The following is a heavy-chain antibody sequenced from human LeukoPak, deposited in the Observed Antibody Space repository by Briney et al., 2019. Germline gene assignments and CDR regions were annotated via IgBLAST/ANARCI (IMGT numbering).Heavy chain of an antibody. CDR2: IYSGGST. D-gene: IGHD3-16*02. V-gene: IGHV3-66*01. Sequence: SGGSLRLSCAASGFTVSSNYMSWVRQAPGKGLEWVSVIYSGGSTYYADSVKGRFTISRDNSKNTLYLQMNSLRAEDTAVYYCARGAYDYVWGSYRYDAFDIWGQGTMVTVSS. J-gene: IGHJ3*02. CDR1: GFTVSSNY. CDR3: ARGAYDYVWGSYRYDAFDI.